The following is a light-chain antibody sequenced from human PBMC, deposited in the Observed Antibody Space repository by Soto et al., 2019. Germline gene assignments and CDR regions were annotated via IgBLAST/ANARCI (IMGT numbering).Light chain of an antibody. V-gene: IGLV2-14*01. CDR1: SSDVGGYNY. CDR3: SSYTGSSTLV. J-gene: IGLJ1*01. Sequence: QSALTQPASVSGSPGQSITISCTGTSSDVGGYNYVSWYQQHPGKAPKLMIYEVSNRPSGVSNRFSGSKSGNTASLTISALQAEDEAAYYCSSYTGSSTLVFGTGTKLTVL. CDR2: EVS.